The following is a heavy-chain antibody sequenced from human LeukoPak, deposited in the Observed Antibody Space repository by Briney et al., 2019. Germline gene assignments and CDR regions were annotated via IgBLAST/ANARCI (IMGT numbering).Heavy chain of an antibody. D-gene: IGHD2-2*01. CDR3: ARDPLYCSSTSCYAADHYYYYMDV. V-gene: IGHV1-69*06. J-gene: IGHJ6*03. CDR1: GGTFSSYA. CDR2: IIPIFGTA. Sequence: GASVKVSCKASGGTFSSYAISWVRQAPGQGLEWMGGIIPIFGTANYAQKFQGRVTITADKSTSTAYMELSSLRSEDTAVYYCARDPLYCSSTSCYAADHYYYYMDVWGKGTTVTVSS.